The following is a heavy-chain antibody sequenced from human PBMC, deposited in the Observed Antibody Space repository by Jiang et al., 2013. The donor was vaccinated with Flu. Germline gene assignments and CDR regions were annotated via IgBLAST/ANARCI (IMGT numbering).Heavy chain of an antibody. CDR1: GGTISSHA. CDR2: IIPISGAA. D-gene: IGHD1-26*01. J-gene: IGHJ3*01. V-gene: IGHV1-69*06. Sequence: GAEVKKPGSSVRVSCKASGGTISSHAIAWVRQAPGQGLEWMGGIIPISGAANNAQKFQGRVTFTADTSTSTGYMELSSLRVEDTAVYFCARGLVSWELLHAFDVWGQGTKVTVSS. CDR3: ARGLVSWELLHAFDV.